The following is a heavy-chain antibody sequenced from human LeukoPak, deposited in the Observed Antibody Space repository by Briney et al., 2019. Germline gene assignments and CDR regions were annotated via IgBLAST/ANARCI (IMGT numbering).Heavy chain of an antibody. D-gene: IGHD2-2*01. CDR2: IYTSGTT. V-gene: IGHV4-61*02. CDR3: ARSVVVPAAGYDY. Sequence: IGRIYTSGTTNYNPSLKSRITISVDTAKNEFSLKLSSVAAADTAVYYCARSVVVPAAGYDYWGQGTLVTVSS. J-gene: IGHJ4*02.